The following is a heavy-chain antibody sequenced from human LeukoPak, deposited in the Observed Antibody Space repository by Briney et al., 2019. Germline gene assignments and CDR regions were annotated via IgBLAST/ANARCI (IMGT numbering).Heavy chain of an antibody. Sequence: PPQTLSHTRTVTGGSLNRARYYSSWARQPAGKGLEWIGVIYMSGSTNYNPSLKSRVTISVDTSKNQFSLQLSSLTAAETSVYYCAGGYTSGWTAGLDFWGQGTLVTVSS. V-gene: IGHV4-61*02. J-gene: IGHJ4*02. CDR2: IYMSGST. CDR1: GGSLNRARYY. CDR3: AGGYTSGWTAGLDF. D-gene: IGHD3-22*01.